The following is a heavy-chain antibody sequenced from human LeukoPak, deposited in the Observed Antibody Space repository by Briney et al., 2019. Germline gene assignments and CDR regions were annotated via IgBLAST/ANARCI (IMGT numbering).Heavy chain of an antibody. J-gene: IGHJ4*02. Sequence: SGPSLVKPTQTLTLTGTFSGFSLSTSGMRVSWIPQPPGKPLEWLARIDWDDDKFYITSLKPRLTISKDTSRNQVVLTMTNVDPVDTATYYCARMGVYYDHIYWGQGTLVTVSS. V-gene: IGHV2-70*04. CDR2: IDWDDDK. CDR3: ARMGVYYDHIY. D-gene: IGHD3-22*01. CDR1: GFSLSTSGMR.